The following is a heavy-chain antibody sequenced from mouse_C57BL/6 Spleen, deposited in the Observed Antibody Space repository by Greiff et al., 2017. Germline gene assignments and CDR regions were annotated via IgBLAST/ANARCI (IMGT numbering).Heavy chain of an antibody. CDR3: ARNYGSSYGYAMDY. Sequence: EVQRVESGPELVKPGASVKIPCKASGYTFTDYNMDWVKQSHGKSLEWIGDINPNNGGTIYNQKFKGKATLTVDKSSSTAYMELRSLTSEDTAVYYCARNYGSSYGYAMDYWGQGTSVTVSS. CDR2: INPNNGGT. CDR1: GYTFTDYN. D-gene: IGHD1-1*01. V-gene: IGHV1-18*01. J-gene: IGHJ4*01.